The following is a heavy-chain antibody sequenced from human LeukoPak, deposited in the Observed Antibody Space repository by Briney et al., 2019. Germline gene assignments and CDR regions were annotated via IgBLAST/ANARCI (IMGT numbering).Heavy chain of an antibody. Sequence: SETLSLTCAVYGGSFSGYYWSWIRQPPGKGLEWIGEINHSGSTNYNPSLKSRVTISVGTSKNQFSLKLSSVTAADTAVYYCASASVVVVAAMVYWGQGTLVTVSS. CDR1: GGSFSGYY. CDR3: ASASVVVVAAMVY. V-gene: IGHV4-34*01. J-gene: IGHJ4*02. D-gene: IGHD2-15*01. CDR2: INHSGST.